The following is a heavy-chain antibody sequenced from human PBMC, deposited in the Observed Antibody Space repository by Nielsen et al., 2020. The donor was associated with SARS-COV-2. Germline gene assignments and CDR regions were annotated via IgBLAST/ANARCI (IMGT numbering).Heavy chain of an antibody. CDR1: GFTFSSYW. Sequence: GGSLTLSCAASGFTFSSYWMSWVRQAPGKGLEWVGRIKSNYAGGTTDYAAPVKGRFTISRDDSKNTLYLQMNSLKTEDTAVYYCTTDPRVTIFGVVIISGDYWGQGTLVTVSS. CDR3: TTDPRVTIFGVVIISGDY. J-gene: IGHJ4*02. CDR2: IKSNYAGGTT. V-gene: IGHV3-15*01. D-gene: IGHD3-3*01.